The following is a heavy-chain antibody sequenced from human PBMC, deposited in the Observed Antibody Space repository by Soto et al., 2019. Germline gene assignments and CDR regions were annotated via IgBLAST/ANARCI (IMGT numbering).Heavy chain of an antibody. CDR1: GFTFSSYA. D-gene: IGHD2-15*01. CDR3: AKMFSWVVVAATLDY. CDR2: ISGSGGST. J-gene: IGHJ4*02. Sequence: EVQLLESGGGLAQPGGSLSLSCAASGFTFSSYAMSWVRQAPGKGLEWVSAISGSGGSTDYADSVKGRFTISRDNSKNTLYLQMNSLRAEDTAVYYCAKMFSWVVVAATLDYWGQGTLVTVSS. V-gene: IGHV3-23*01.